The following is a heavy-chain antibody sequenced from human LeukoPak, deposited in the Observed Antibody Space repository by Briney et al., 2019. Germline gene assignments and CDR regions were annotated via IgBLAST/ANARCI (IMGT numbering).Heavy chain of an antibody. D-gene: IGHD5-18*01. J-gene: IGHJ4*02. CDR1: GFTFSDYS. Sequence: GGSLRLSCAASGFTFSDYSMNWVRQAPGKGLEDLSYINSDGKTTWYADSVKGRFTASRDIAKNSLYLQMNSLRVEDTAVYYCVRRGHSYGSPFDYWGQGTLVTVSS. CDR3: VRRGHSYGSPFDY. CDR2: INSDGKTT. V-gene: IGHV3-48*01.